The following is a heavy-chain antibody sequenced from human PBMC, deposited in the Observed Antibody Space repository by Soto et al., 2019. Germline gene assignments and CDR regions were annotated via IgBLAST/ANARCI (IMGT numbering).Heavy chain of an antibody. J-gene: IGHJ4*02. CDR3: ARGPPFGY. V-gene: IGHV4-30-2*01. Sequence: QLQLQESGSGLVKPSQTLSLTCAVSGCSISSGGYSWSWIRQPPGKGLEWLGYIYHSVSTYYNPSLTSRVTISLDRSKNQFSLKLSSVPAADTAVYYCARGPPFGYWGQGTLVTVSS. CDR2: IYHSVST. CDR1: GCSISSGGYS.